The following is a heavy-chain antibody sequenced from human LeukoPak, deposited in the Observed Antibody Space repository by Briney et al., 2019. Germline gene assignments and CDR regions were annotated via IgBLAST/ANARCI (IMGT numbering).Heavy chain of an antibody. J-gene: IGHJ6*02. CDR1: GFTFSSYA. Sequence: GRSLRLSCAASGFTFSSYAMHWVRQAPGKGLEWVAVISYDGSNKYYADSVKGRFTISRDNSKNTLYLQMSSLRAEDTAVYYCVKGMEDYDILTGVLDVWGQGTTVTVSS. CDR2: ISYDGSNK. V-gene: IGHV3-30*14. CDR3: VKGMEDYDILTGVLDV. D-gene: IGHD3-9*01.